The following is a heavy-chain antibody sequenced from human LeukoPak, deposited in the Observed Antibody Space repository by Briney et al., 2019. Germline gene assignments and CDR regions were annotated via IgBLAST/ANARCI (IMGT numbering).Heavy chain of an antibody. CDR2: IKSKTDGGTT. CDR1: GFTFSNAW. Sequence: GGSLRLSCAASGFTFSNAWMSWVRQAPGKGLEWVGRIKSKTDGGTTDYAAPVKGRFTISRDDSKNTLYLQMNSLKTEDTAVYYCTTLVRSDNYYCYYMDVWGKGTTVTVSS. J-gene: IGHJ6*03. CDR3: TTLVRSDNYYCYYMDV. V-gene: IGHV3-15*01. D-gene: IGHD3-10*01.